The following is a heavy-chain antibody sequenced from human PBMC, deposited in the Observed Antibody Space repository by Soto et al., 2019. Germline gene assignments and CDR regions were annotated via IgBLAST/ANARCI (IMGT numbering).Heavy chain of an antibody. CDR3: ARYSAMGLSNSYYYYYYYMDV. V-gene: IGHV4-31*03. Sequence: SETLSLTCTVSGGSISSGGYYWSWIRQHPGKGLEWIGYIYYSGSTYYNPSLKSRVTISVDTSKNQFSLKLGSVTAADTAVYYCARYSAMGLSNSYYYYYYYMDVWGKGTTVTVSS. D-gene: IGHD3-16*02. CDR1: GGSISSGGYY. J-gene: IGHJ6*03. CDR2: IYYSGST.